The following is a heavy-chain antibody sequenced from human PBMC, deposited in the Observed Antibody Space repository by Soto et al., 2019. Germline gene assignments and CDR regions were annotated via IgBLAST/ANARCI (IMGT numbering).Heavy chain of an antibody. V-gene: IGHV3-33*01. J-gene: IGHJ4*02. D-gene: IGHD3-16*01. CDR2: IWYDGSNK. CDR3: ARDGPLGGINYDYIWGSSRDYYFDY. Sequence: GGSLRLSCAASGFTFSSYGMHWVRQAPGKGLEWVAVIWYDGSNKYYADSVKGRFTISRDNSKNTLYLQMNSLRAEDTAVYYCARDGPLGGINYDYIWGSSRDYYFDYWGQGTLVTVSS. CDR1: GFTFSSYG.